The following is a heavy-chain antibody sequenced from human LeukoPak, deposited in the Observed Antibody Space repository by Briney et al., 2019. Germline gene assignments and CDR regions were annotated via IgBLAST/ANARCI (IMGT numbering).Heavy chain of an antibody. V-gene: IGHV3-48*03. J-gene: IGHJ4*02. D-gene: IGHD3-3*01. CDR1: GFTFNSYE. Sequence: PGGSLRLSCAAFGFTFNSYEMNWVRQAPGKGLEWVSYISSSGSTIYYADSVKGRFTISRDNAKSLLYLQMNSLRAEDTAIYYCARQDRVLIAFDYWGQGTLVTVSS. CDR2: ISSSGSTI. CDR3: ARQDRVLIAFDY.